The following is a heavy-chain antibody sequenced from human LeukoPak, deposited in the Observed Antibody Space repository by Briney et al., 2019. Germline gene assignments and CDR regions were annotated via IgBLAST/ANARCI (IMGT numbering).Heavy chain of an antibody. V-gene: IGHV4-30-2*01. CDR2: IYHSGST. D-gene: IGHD2-15*01. CDR1: GGSISSGGYS. J-gene: IGHJ5*02. Sequence: SETLSLTCAVSGGSISSGGYSWSWIRQPPGKGLEWIGYIYHSGSTYYNPSLKSRVTISVDRSKNQFSLKLSSVTAADTAVYYCARRINGMFDPWGQGTLVTVSS. CDR3: ARRINGMFDP.